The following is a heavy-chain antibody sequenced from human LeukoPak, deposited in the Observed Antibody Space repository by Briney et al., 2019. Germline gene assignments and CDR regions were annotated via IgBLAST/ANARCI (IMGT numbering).Heavy chain of an antibody. D-gene: IGHD3-16*02. J-gene: IGHJ5*02. CDR3: ARAYQPLGGLSFPDP. CDR2: INPNTGNP. V-gene: IGHV7-4-1*02. Sequence: ASVKVSCKASGYTFTNYAMNWVRQAPGQGLEWMGWINPNTGNPAYAQGFTGRFVFSLDTSVTTTYLQISGLKAEDTAVYYCARAYQPLGGLSFPDPWGQGTLVTVSS. CDR1: GYTFTNYA.